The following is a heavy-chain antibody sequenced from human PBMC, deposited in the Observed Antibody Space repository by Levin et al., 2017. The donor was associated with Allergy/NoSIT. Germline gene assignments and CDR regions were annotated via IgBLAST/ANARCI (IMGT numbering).Heavy chain of an antibody. CDR3: ARDRTPDDYDDTYYFDY. D-gene: IGHD3-22*01. J-gene: IGHJ4*02. CDR2: IYYSGST. V-gene: IGHV4-39*07. Sequence: SETLSLTCTVSGGSISSSSYYWGWIRQPPGKGLEWIGSIYYSGSTYYNPSLKSRVTISVDTSKNQFSLKLSSVTAADTAVYYCARDRTPDDYDDTYYFDYWGQGTLVTVSS. CDR1: GGSISSSSYY.